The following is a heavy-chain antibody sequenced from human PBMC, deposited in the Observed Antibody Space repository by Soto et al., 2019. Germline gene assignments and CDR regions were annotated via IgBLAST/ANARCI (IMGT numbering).Heavy chain of an antibody. CDR2: INDGNGNT. J-gene: IGHJ6*02. CDR3: AIDPSYYGMDV. CDR1: GYTFTSYA. V-gene: IGHV1-3*05. Sequence: QVQLVQSGAEEKKPGASVKVSCKASGYTFTSYAMHWVRQAPGQRLEGMGWINDGNGNTKYSQKSQGRVTITRDTSASTAYMELSSLRSEDTAVYYCAIDPSYYGMDVWGQGTTVTVSS.